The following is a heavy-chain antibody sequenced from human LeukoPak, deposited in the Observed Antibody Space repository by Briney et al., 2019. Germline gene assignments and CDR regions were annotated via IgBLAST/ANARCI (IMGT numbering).Heavy chain of an antibody. V-gene: IGHV1-8*01. CDR3: ARGFRAYGSGSLDY. J-gene: IGHJ4*02. CDR1: GYTFTSYD. Sequence: ASVKVSCKASGYTFTSYDINWVRQATGQGHEWMGLMNPNSGNTGYAQKFQGRVTMTRNTSISTAYMELSSLRSEDTAVYYCARGFRAYGSGSLDYWGQGTLVTVSS. CDR2: MNPNSGNT. D-gene: IGHD3-10*01.